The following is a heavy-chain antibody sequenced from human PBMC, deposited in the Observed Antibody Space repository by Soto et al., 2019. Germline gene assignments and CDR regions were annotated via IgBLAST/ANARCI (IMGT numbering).Heavy chain of an antibody. CDR2: IYSGGST. V-gene: IGHV3-66*01. CDR1: GFTVSSNY. Sequence: EVQLVESGGGLVQPGESLRLSCAASGFTVSSNYMSWVRQAQGKGLEWVSIIYSGGSTYYADSVKGRFTISRDNSKNTLYLQMNSLRAEDTAVYYCARESIVGATNTFDYWGQGTLVTVSS. D-gene: IGHD1-26*01. J-gene: IGHJ4*02. CDR3: ARESIVGATNTFDY.